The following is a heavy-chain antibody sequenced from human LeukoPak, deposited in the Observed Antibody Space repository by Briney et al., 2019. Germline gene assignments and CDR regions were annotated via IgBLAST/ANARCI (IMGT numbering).Heavy chain of an antibody. V-gene: IGHV3-23*01. CDR3: AKDGYCSGGSCYSVDAFDI. CDR1: GFTFSSYA. Sequence: HAGGSLRLSCAASGFTFSSYAMSWVRQAPGKGLEWVSAISGSGGSTYYADSVKGRFTISRDNSKNTLYLQMNSLRDEDTAVYYCAKDGYCSGGSCYSVDAFDIWGQGTMVTVSS. CDR2: ISGSGGST. J-gene: IGHJ3*02. D-gene: IGHD2-15*01.